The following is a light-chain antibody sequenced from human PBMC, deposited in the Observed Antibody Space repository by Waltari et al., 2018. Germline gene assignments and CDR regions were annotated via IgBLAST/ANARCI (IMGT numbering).Light chain of an antibody. CDR3: QQTYTTPFT. J-gene: IGKJ3*01. CDR2: SAS. V-gene: IGKV1-39*01. Sequence: DIQMTQSPSSLPASVGDRLTLTCRTSENIAHYLHWYQQKPGKVPKLLVSSASTLQRGVPPRFSGSGSGTEFTLTISGLQREDLATYYCQQTYTTPFTFGPGTKVDVK. CDR1: ENIAHY.